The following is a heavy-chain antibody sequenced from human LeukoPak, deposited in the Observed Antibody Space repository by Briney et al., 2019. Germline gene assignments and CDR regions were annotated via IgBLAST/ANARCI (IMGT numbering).Heavy chain of an antibody. J-gene: IGHJ4*02. CDR1: GGSISSYY. Sequence: SETLSLTCTVSGGSISSYYWSWIRQPPGKGLEWIGYIYYSGSTNYNPSLKSRVTISVDTPKNQFSLKLSSVTAADTAVYYCASLVVVAAPHFDYWGQGTLVTVSS. D-gene: IGHD2-15*01. CDR3: ASLVVVAAPHFDY. V-gene: IGHV4-59*01. CDR2: IYYSGST.